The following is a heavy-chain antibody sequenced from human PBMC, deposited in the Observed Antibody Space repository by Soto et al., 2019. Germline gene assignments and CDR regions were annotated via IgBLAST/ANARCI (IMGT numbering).Heavy chain of an antibody. Sequence: QLQLQESGPGLVKPSETLSLTCTVSGGSINSSSYYWGWIRQPPGKGLEWIGSIYYSGSTYYNPSLMRRVTKSVDTYNNEFSLNLRPVPAADTAVYYCARLIWNYRWFDPWGQGTLVTVSS. CDR2: IYYSGST. J-gene: IGHJ5*02. CDR1: GGSINSSSYY. D-gene: IGHD1-7*01. V-gene: IGHV4-39*01. CDR3: ARLIWNYRWFDP.